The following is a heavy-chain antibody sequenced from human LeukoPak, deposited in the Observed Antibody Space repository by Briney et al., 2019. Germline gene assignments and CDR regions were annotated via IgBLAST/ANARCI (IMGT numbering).Heavy chain of an antibody. J-gene: IGHJ3*02. D-gene: IGHD3-10*01. CDR3: AKSLFTSAAGSGRASDI. CDR2: ISAGGDLT. CDR1: EFTFDDYA. V-gene: IGHV3-23*01. Sequence: GGSLRLSCTVSEFTFDDYAMTWVRQAPGKGLEWVSGISAGGDLTFHADSLKGRFTISRDNYKNTLYLQMDSLRAEDTAVYYCAKSLFTSAAGSGRASDIWGQGTMVTVSS.